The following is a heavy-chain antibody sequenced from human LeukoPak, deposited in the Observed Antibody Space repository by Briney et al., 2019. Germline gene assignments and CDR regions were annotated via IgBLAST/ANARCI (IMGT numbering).Heavy chain of an antibody. J-gene: IGHJ6*02. Sequence: PGRSLRLSCAASGFTFSHYAMHWVRQAPGKGLEWVAVISNDGDNKFYADSVKGRFTISRDNSKNTLYLQMNSLRAEDTAVYYCGRYYVMDVWGQGTSVTVSS. CDR1: GFTFSHYA. CDR3: GRYYVMDV. V-gene: IGHV3-30*03. CDR2: ISNDGDNK.